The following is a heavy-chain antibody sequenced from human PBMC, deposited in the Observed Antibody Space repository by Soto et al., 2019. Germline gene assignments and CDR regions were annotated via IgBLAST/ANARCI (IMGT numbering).Heavy chain of an antibody. D-gene: IGHD5-18*01. V-gene: IGHV3-30*18. J-gene: IGHJ5*02. CDR1: GFTFSSYG. Sequence: GGSLRLSCAASGFTFSSYGMHWVRQAPGKGLEWVAVISYDGSNKYYADSVKGRFTISRDNSKNTLYLQMNSLRAEDTAVYYCAKRGYGLYNWFDPWGQGTLVTVS. CDR3: AKRGYGLYNWFDP. CDR2: ISYDGSNK.